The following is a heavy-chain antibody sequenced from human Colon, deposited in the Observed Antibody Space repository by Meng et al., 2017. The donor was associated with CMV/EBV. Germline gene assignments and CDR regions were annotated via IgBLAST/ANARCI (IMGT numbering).Heavy chain of an antibody. CDR3: ARDQLARGVKPAGGLDV. CDR1: GFTFDDYG. V-gene: IGHV3-9*01. J-gene: IGHJ6*02. Sequence: GGSLRLSCAASGFTFDDYGMHWVRQSPGKGLEWVSSISWTNATTRYADSVRGRFTISRDNARNSVYLQMNSLRADDTAVYYCARDQLARGVKPAGGLDVWGQGTTVTVSS. D-gene: IGHD3-10*01. CDR2: ISWTNATT.